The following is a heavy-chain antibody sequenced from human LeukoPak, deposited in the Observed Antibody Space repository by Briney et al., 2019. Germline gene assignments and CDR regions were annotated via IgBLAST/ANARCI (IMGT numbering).Heavy chain of an antibody. V-gene: IGHV3-21*01. CDR3: ARDGGSSISRSLDY. CDR1: GFTFSSYS. CDR2: ISSSSSYI. D-gene: IGHD1-26*01. J-gene: IGHJ4*02. Sequence: PGGSLRLSCAASGFTFSSYSMNWVRQAPGKGLEWVSSISSSSSYIYYADSVKGRFTISRDNAKKSLYLQMNSLRAEDTAVYYCARDGGSSISRSLDYWGQGTLVTVSS.